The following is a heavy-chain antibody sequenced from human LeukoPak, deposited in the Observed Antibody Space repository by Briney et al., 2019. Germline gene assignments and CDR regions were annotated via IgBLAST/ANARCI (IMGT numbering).Heavy chain of an antibody. D-gene: IGHD1-26*01. CDR3: ARAHSGTWLYSMY. J-gene: IGHJ4*02. CDR1: GYTFASYG. V-gene: IGHV1-18*01. Sequence: ASVRVSFTASGYTFASYGIRWVRQAPGQGLEGKGWISGHNGNTNYAQKFQGRVTMTTDTSTSTAYMELRSLRSDDTAVYYCARAHSGTWLYSMYWGQGTLVTVSS. CDR2: ISGHNGNT.